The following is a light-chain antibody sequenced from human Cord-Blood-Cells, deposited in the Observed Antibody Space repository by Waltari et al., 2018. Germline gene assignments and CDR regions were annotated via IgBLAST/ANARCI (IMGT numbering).Light chain of an antibody. Sequence: DIQSTQSPSPLSASVGDRVTITCRASQSISSYLNWYQQKPGKAPKLLIYAASSLQSGVPSRFSGSGSGTDFTLTISSLQPEDFATYYCQQSYSTPITFGQGTRLEIK. J-gene: IGKJ5*01. CDR2: AAS. V-gene: IGKV1-39*01. CDR1: QSISSY. CDR3: QQSYSTPIT.